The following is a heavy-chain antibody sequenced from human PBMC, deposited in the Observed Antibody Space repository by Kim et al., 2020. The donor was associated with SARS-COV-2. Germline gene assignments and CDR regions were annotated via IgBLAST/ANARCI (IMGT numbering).Heavy chain of an antibody. V-gene: IGHV3-33*05. CDR2: ISYDGTKK. D-gene: IGHD3-10*01. CDR3: ARMSDGSGIYSGFYYYAVDV. Sequence: GGSLRLSCAASGFIFSNYGMHWVRQAPGKGLEWVAVISYDGTKKYYANSVKGRFTISRDNSKNTLYLQMNSLRAEDTAVYYCARMSDGSGIYSGFYYYAVDVWGQGTTVTVSS. CDR1: GFIFSNYG. J-gene: IGHJ6*02.